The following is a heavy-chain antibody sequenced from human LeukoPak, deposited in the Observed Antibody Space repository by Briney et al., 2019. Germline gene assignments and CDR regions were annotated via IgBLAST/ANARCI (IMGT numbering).Heavy chain of an antibody. CDR1: GGSIRNYY. J-gene: IGHJ4*02. V-gene: IGHV4-59*01. CDR3: ARWHSHGRYFDY. D-gene: IGHD2-21*01. Sequence: SETLSLSCTVSGGSIRNYYCDWIRQPPEKGLEWSGYTSDSGHTGDKPSLESRGTISVDTSKYQFALKLTSATAADSAVYYCARWHSHGRYFDYWGQGALVTVSS. CDR2: TSDSGHT.